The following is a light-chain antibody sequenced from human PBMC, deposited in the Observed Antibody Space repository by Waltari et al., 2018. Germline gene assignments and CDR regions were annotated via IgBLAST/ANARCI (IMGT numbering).Light chain of an antibody. J-gene: IGKJ2*01. Sequence: EIQLTQSPSTLSASVGDRVTITCRGSQSVSHWLSWYQEQPGKAPKLLIYKASGLENGVPSRFSGSGSETEFSLTISGLQPDDFATYYCQHYSSYPYTFGQGTRLEIK. CDR3: QHYSSYPYT. CDR2: KAS. V-gene: IGKV1-5*03. CDR1: QSVSHW.